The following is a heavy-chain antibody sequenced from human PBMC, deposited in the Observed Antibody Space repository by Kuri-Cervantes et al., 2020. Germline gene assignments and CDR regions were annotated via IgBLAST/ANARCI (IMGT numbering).Heavy chain of an antibody. CDR1: GFTFNTYT. V-gene: IGHV3-30-3*01. CDR3: ARDSQFNDYGNYFDR. Sequence: GESLKISCAASGFTFNTYTLHWVRQAPGKGLEWVAVISNDGASKYYADSVKGRFTISRDNSKSTLYLQMNSLRVEDMAVYYCARDSQFNDYGNYFDRWGQGTLVTVSS. D-gene: IGHD4-17*01. J-gene: IGHJ4*02. CDR2: ISNDGASK.